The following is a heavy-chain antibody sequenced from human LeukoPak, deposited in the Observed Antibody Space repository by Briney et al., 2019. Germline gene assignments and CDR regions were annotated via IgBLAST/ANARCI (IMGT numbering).Heavy chain of an antibody. V-gene: IGHV3-7*01. Sequence: GGSLRLSCAASGFTFSSYWMSWVRQAPGKGLEWVANIKQDGSDKYYVDSVKGRFTISRDNAKNSLYLQMNSLRAEDTAVYYCAANGSGSYWGCWFDPWGQGTLVTVSS. J-gene: IGHJ5*02. CDR3: AANGSGSYWGCWFDP. CDR1: GFTFSSYW. CDR2: IKQDGSDK. D-gene: IGHD3-10*01.